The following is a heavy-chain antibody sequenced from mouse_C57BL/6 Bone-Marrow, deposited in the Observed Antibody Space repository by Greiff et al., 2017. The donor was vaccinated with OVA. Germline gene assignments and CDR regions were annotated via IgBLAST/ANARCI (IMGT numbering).Heavy chain of an antibody. V-gene: IGHV2-2*01. CDR2: IWSGGST. J-gene: IGHJ3*01. Sequence: VHLVESGPGLVQPSQSLSITCTVSGFSLTSYGVHWVRQSPGKGLEWLGVIWSGGSTDYNAAFISRLSISKDNSKSQVFFKMNSLQADDTAIYYCARTRQGAWFAYWGQGTLVTVSA. CDR3: ARTRQGAWFAY. D-gene: IGHD2-12*01. CDR1: GFSLTSYG.